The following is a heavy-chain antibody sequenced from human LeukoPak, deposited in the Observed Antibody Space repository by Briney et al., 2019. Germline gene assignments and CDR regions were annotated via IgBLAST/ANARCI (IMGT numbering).Heavy chain of an antibody. CDR1: GYTFTSYY. CDR3: ARDRQSELYYYDSSGYIHAFDI. CDR2: INPSGGST. Sequence: ASVKVSCKASGYTFTSYYMHWVRQAPGQGLEWMGIINPSGGSTSYAQKFQGRVTMTRDTSTSTVYMELSSLRSEDTAVYYCARDRQSELYYYDSSGYIHAFDIWGQGTMVTVSS. V-gene: IGHV1-46*01. J-gene: IGHJ3*02. D-gene: IGHD3-22*01.